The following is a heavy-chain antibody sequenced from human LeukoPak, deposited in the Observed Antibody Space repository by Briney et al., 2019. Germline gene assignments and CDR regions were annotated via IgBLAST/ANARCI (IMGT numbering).Heavy chain of an antibody. CDR2: INSDGSST. CDR3: ARGPYSGSATYYNDY. Sequence: PGGSLRLSCAASGFTFSRYWMHWVRQGPGKGLVWVSRINSDGSSTSYADSVKGRFTISRDNAKNTLYLQMNSLRAEDTAVYYCARGPYSGSATYYNDYWGQGTLVTVSS. J-gene: IGHJ4*02. D-gene: IGHD3-10*01. V-gene: IGHV3-74*01. CDR1: GFTFSRYW.